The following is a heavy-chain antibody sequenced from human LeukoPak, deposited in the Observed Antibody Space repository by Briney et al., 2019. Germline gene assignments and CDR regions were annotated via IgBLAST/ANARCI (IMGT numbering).Heavy chain of an antibody. CDR3: ARPDSSGYFSSAVGAFDI. V-gene: IGHV3-74*01. Sequence: QAGGSLRLSCAASGFTFTTYWKHWVRQAPGKGLVWVSHINSDGSITSYADSVKGRFTISRDNAKNTLYLQMNSLRAEDTAVYYCARPDSSGYFSSAVGAFDIWGQGTMVTVSS. CDR2: INSDGSIT. J-gene: IGHJ3*02. CDR1: GFTFTTYW. D-gene: IGHD3-22*01.